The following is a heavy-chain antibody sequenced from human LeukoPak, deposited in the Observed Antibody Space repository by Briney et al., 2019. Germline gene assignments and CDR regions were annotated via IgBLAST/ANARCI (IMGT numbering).Heavy chain of an antibody. J-gene: IGHJ4*02. CDR1: GSSISSYY. CDR2: IYYSGST. V-gene: IGHV4-59*08. D-gene: IGHD1-26*01. CDR3: ARQGGSYYRYFDY. Sequence: SETLSLTCTVSGSSISSYYWSWIRQPPGKGLEWIGYIYYSGSTNYNPSLKSRVTISVDTSKNQFSLKLSSVTAADTAVYYCARQGGSYYRYFDYWGQGTLVTVSS.